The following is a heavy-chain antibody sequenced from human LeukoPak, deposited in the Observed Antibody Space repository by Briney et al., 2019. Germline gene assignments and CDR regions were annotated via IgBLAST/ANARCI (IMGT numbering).Heavy chain of an antibody. D-gene: IGHD5-12*01. J-gene: IGHJ5*02. CDR1: GGYFSGYY. CDR2: INHSGST. V-gene: IGHV4-34*01. Sequence: SETLSLTCAVYGGYFSGYYWSWIRQPPGKGLEWIGEINHSGSTNYNPSLKSRVTISVDTSKNQFSLKLSSVTAADTAVYYCARGKVATIRKNWFDPWGQGTLVTVSS. CDR3: ARGKVATIRKNWFDP.